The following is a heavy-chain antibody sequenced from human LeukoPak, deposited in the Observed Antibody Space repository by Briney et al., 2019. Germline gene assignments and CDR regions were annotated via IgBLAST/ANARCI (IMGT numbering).Heavy chain of an antibody. Sequence: GGSLRLSCADSGFTVSSNYMRWVRQPPGKGLEWVSVIYSGGSTHYADSVKGRFTISRHNSKNTLYLQMNSLRAEDTAVYYCARGGSLEWLLYGYYFDYWGQGTLVTVSS. CDR1: GFTVSSNY. V-gene: IGHV3-53*04. CDR3: ARGGSLEWLLYGYYFDY. J-gene: IGHJ4*02. D-gene: IGHD3-3*01. CDR2: IYSGGST.